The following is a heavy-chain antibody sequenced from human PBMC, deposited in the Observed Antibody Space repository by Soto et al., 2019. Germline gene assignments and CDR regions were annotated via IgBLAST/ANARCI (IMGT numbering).Heavy chain of an antibody. CDR3: AKDTAPVAAAYYYYYGMDL. V-gene: IGHV3-43D*04. J-gene: IGHJ6*02. CDR1: GFTFDDYA. D-gene: IGHD2-15*01. CDR2: ISWDGGST. Sequence: PGGSLRLSCAASGFTFDDYAMHWVRQAPGKGLEWVSLISWDGGSTYYADSVKGRFTISRDNSKNSLYLQMNSLRAEDTALYYCAKDTAPVAAAYYYYYGMDLWGQGTTVTVSS.